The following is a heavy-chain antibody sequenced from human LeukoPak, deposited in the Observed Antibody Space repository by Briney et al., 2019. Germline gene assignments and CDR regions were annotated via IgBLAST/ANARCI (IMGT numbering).Heavy chain of an antibody. V-gene: IGHV4-59*08. D-gene: IGHD1-1*01. CDR3: ARQRVFGTSYYYYGMDV. Sequence: PSETLSLTCTVSGGSISNYYWSWIRQPPGKGLEWIGYIYYSGSTNYNPSLKSRVTISVDTSKNQFSLKLSSVTAADTAVYYCARQRVFGTSYYYYGMDVWGQGTTVTVSS. J-gene: IGHJ6*02. CDR2: IYYSGST. CDR1: GGSISNYY.